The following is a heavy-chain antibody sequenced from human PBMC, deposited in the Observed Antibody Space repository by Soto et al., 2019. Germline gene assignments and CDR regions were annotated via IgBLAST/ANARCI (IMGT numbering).Heavy chain of an antibody. Sequence: GGSLRLSCAASGFTFRNYAMHWVRQAPGKGLEWVAVISYDGNNKYYADSVKGRLTISRDNSKNMVSLQMNSLRAEDTAVYYCAKERTRHFDYWGQGIPVTVSS. V-gene: IGHV3-30*18. D-gene: IGHD1-1*01. J-gene: IGHJ4*02. CDR1: GFTFRNYA. CDR3: AKERTRHFDY. CDR2: ISYDGNNK.